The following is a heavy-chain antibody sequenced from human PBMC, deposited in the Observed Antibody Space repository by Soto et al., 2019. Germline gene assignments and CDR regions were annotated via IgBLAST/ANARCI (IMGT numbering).Heavy chain of an antibody. CDR3: ARVRRKDGYKQPDF. CDR2: TKNKADSYTT. CDR1: GFTFSDHY. J-gene: IGHJ4*02. Sequence: EVQLVESGGGLVQPGGSLRLSCAASGFTFSDHYMDWVRQAPGKGLEWVGRTKNKADSYTTEYAASVKGRFTISRDDSKKSLDLQMNSLKTEDTAVYFCARVRRKDGYKQPDFWGQGTLVTVSS. V-gene: IGHV3-72*01. D-gene: IGHD5-12*01.